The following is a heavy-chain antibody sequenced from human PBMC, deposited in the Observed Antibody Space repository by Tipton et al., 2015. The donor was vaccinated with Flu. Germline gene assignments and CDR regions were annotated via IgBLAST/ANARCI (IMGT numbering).Heavy chain of an antibody. D-gene: IGHD4-11*01. CDR2: FYYTGDT. V-gene: IGHV4-39*01. CDR1: GESITSTSYY. CDR3: ARLHSFYFYMDV. J-gene: IGHJ6*03. Sequence: LRLSCIVSGESITSTSYYWGWIRQPPGKGLEWIGSFYYTGDTFYKPSLKSRANISVDMSKKQFSLSLRSVTAADTAVYYCARLHSFYFYMDVWGKGTTVTVSS.